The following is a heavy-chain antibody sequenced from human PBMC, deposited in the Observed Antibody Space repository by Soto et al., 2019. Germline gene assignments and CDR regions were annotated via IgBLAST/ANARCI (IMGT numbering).Heavy chain of an antibody. V-gene: IGHV3-30*18. CDR1: GFTFSGYY. D-gene: IGHD3-22*01. Sequence: GGSLRLSCAASGFTFSGYYMNWIRQAPGKGLEWVAVITYDGGNKHYADSVQGRFTISRDNSKNTLYLQMNSLRAEDTAVYYYAKDTYYFDSSGYYVFDSWGQGTLVTVSS. CDR3: AKDTYYFDSSGYYVFDS. CDR2: ITYDGGNK. J-gene: IGHJ4*02.